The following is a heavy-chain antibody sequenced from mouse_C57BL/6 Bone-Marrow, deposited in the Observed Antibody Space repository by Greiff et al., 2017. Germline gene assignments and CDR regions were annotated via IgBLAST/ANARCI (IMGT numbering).Heavy chain of an antibody. Sequence: QVQLKQPGAELVKPGASVKMSCKASGYTFTSYWITWVKQRPGQGLECIGDIYPGSGSTNYNEKVKSKATLTVDTSSSTAYVQLSSLTSEDSAVYYCARGPYFDYWGQGTTLTVSS. J-gene: IGHJ2*01. CDR3: ARGPYFDY. V-gene: IGHV1-55*01. CDR1: GYTFTSYW. CDR2: IYPGSGST.